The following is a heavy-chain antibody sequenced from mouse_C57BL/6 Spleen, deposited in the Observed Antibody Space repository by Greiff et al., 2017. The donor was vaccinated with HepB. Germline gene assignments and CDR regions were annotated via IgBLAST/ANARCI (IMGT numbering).Heavy chain of an antibody. CDR3: ARDQFNWAFDY. CDR2: ISDGGSYT. J-gene: IGHJ2*01. CDR1: GFTFSSYA. D-gene: IGHD4-1*01. Sequence: EVQVVESGGGLVKPGGSLKLSCAASGFTFSSYAMSWVRQTPEKRLEWVATISDGGSYTYYPDNVKGRFTISRDNAKNNLYLQMSHLKSEDTAMYYCARDQFNWAFDYWGQGTTLTVSS. V-gene: IGHV5-4*01.